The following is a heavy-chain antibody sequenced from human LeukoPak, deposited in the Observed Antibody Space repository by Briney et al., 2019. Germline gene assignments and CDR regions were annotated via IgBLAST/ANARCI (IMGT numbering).Heavy chain of an antibody. CDR3: ARGVEAGYCSSTSCYVANWFDP. J-gene: IGHJ5*02. CDR1: GYTFTSYA. Sequence: ASVKVSCKASGYTFTSYAMHWVRQAPGQRLEWMGWINAGNGNTKYSQKFQGRVTITRDTSASTAYMELSSLRSEDTAVYYCARGVEAGYCSSTSCYVANWFDPWGQGTLVTVSS. D-gene: IGHD2-2*01. V-gene: IGHV1-3*01. CDR2: INAGNGNT.